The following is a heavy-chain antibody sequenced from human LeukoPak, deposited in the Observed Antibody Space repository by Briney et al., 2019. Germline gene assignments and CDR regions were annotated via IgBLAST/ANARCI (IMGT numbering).Heavy chain of an antibody. J-gene: IGHJ3*01. Sequence: GASVKVSCKASGYTFTNYYMHWVRQAPGQGLERMGIINPSGGSTSYAQKFQGRVTMTRDTSTSTVYMELSRLRSDDTAVYYCARDWAPQYYDFWSDAFDFWGQGTMVTVSS. D-gene: IGHD3-3*01. CDR2: INPSGGST. V-gene: IGHV1-46*01. CDR1: GYTFTNYY. CDR3: ARDWAPQYYDFWSDAFDF.